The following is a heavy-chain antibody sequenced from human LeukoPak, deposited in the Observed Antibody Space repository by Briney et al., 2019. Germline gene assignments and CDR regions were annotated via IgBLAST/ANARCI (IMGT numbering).Heavy chain of an antibody. Sequence: PSETLSLTWTVSGGSISSYYWSWTRQPPGKGLEWIGYIYYSGSTNYNPSLKSRVTISVDTSKNQFSLKLSSVTAADTAVYYCAGEEWELLHYWGQGTLVTVSS. V-gene: IGHV4-59*01. CDR3: AGEEWELLHY. CDR1: GGSISSYY. J-gene: IGHJ4*02. D-gene: IGHD1-26*01. CDR2: IYYSGST.